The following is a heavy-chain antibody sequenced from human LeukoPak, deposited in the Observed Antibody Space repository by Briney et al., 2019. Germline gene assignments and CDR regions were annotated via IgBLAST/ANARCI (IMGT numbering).Heavy chain of an antibody. CDR2: INPNSGGT. D-gene: IGHD1-26*01. V-gene: IGHV1-2*02. CDR3: ARAGVGATTDFDY. J-gene: IGHJ4*02. Sequence: GSVKVSCKASGYTFTGYYMHWVRQAPGQGLEWMGWINPNSGGTNYAQKFQGRVTMTRDTSISTAYMELSRPRSDDTAVYYCARAGVGATTDFDYWGQGTLVTVSS. CDR1: GYTFTGYY.